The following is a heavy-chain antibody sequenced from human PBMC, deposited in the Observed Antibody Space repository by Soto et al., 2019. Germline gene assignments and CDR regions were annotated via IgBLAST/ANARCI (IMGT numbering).Heavy chain of an antibody. CDR3: ARIKCSGGSCYSWSLDY. V-gene: IGHV4-31*03. CDR1: GGSITTGGYY. J-gene: IGHJ4*02. CDR2: RYYSEST. D-gene: IGHD2-15*01. Sequence: PSETLSLTCTVSGGSITTGGYYWSWIRQLPGKGLEWIGHRYYSESTYYNPSLKSRVSISLDTSKNQFSLKLSFVTAADTAMYYCARIKCSGGSCYSWSLDYWGQGPPVTVSS.